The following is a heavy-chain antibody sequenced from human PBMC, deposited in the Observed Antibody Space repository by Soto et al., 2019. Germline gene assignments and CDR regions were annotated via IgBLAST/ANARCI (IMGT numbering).Heavy chain of an antibody. CDR3: ARDRTRSSAFGGFDP. D-gene: IGHD3-10*01. V-gene: IGHV1-3*01. J-gene: IGHJ5*02. CDR1: GYTFTSYA. CDR2: INAGNGNT. Sequence: ASVKVSCKASGYTFTSYAMHWVRQAPGQRLEWMGWINAGNGNTKYSQKFRGRVTITRDTSASTAYMELSSLRSEDTAVYYCARDRTRSSAFGGFDPWGQGTLVTVSS.